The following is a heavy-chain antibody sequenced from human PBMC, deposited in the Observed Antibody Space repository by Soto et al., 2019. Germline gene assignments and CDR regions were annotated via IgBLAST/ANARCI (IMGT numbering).Heavy chain of an antibody. CDR2: IKSKTDGGTT. D-gene: IGHD4-17*01. J-gene: IGHJ4*02. CDR3: TTASKLRWQGPFDY. CDR1: GFTFSNAW. Sequence: EVQLVESGGGLVQPGGSLRLSCAASGFTFSNAWMSWVRQAPGKGLEWVGRIKSKTDGGTTDYAAPVKGRFTISRDDSKNTLYLQMNSLKTEDTAVYYCTTASKLRWQGPFDYWGQGTLVTVSS. V-gene: IGHV3-15*01.